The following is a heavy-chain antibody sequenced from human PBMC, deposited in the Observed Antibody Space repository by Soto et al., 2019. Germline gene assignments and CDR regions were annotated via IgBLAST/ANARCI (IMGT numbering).Heavy chain of an antibody. J-gene: IGHJ4*02. CDR1: GLTFSSNA. CDR3: ARDKSAFGVASHFDY. D-gene: IGHD3-3*01. CDR2: ISYDGSNK. Sequence: GGSLRLSCAASGLTFSSNAMHWVRQAPGKGLEWVAVISYDGSNKYYAESVKGRLTISRDNSKNTLFLQMNSLRAEDTAVYYCARDKSAFGVASHFDYWGQGTLVTVSS. V-gene: IGHV3-30-3*01.